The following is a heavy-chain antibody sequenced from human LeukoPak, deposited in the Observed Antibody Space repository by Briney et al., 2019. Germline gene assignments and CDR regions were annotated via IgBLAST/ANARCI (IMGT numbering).Heavy chain of an antibody. Sequence: SETLSLTCAVYGGSFSGYYWSWIRQPPGKGLEWIGEINHSGSTNYNPSLKSRVTISVDTSKNQFSLKLSSVTAADTAVYYRARQRYVWGSYRYTGDNWFDPWGQGTLVTVSS. V-gene: IGHV4-34*01. CDR2: INHSGST. D-gene: IGHD3-16*02. CDR3: ARQRYVWGSYRYTGDNWFDP. J-gene: IGHJ5*02. CDR1: GGSFSGYY.